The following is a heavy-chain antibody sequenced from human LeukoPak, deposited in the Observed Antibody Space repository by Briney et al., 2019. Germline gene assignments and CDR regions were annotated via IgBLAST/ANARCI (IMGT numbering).Heavy chain of an antibody. D-gene: IGHD3-10*01. CDR1: GGSFSGYC. Sequence: SETLSLTCAVYGGSFSGYCWSWIRQPPGRGLEWIGEINHSGSTNYNPSLKSRVTISVDTSKNQFSLKLSSVTAADTAVYYCARHGGSGSYYPFDYWGQGTLVTVSS. CDR2: INHSGST. V-gene: IGHV4-34*01. J-gene: IGHJ4*02. CDR3: ARHGGSGSYYPFDY.